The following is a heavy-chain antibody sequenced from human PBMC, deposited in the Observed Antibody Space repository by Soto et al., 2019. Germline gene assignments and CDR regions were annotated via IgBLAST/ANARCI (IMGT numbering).Heavy chain of an antibody. V-gene: IGHV4-59*01. D-gene: IGHD1-26*01. Sequence: SETLSLTCTVSGGSISSYYWSWIRQPPGKGLEWIGYIYYSGSTNYNPSLKSRVTMTRNTSISTAYMELSSLRSEDTAVYYCARGFELTYYYYYMDVWGKGTTVTVSS. CDR2: IYYSGST. CDR3: ARGFELTYYYYYMDV. J-gene: IGHJ6*03. CDR1: GGSISSYY.